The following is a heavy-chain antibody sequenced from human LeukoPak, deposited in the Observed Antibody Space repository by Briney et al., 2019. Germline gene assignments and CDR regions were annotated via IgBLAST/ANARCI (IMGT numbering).Heavy chain of an antibody. Sequence: SETLSLTCTVSGGSISSYYWSWIRQPPGKGLEWIGCIYYSGSTNYNPSLKSRVTISVDTSKNQFSLKLCSVTAADTAVYYCARHGILAVAEYYFDYWGQGTLVTVSS. CDR3: ARHGILAVAEYYFDY. D-gene: IGHD6-19*01. CDR1: GGSISSYY. CDR2: IYYSGST. V-gene: IGHV4-59*08. J-gene: IGHJ4*02.